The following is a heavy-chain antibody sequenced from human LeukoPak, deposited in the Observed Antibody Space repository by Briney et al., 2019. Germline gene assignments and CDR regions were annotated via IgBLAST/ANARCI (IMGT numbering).Heavy chain of an antibody. CDR1: RGTFSSYA. J-gene: IGHJ5*02. Sequence: ASVKVSCKASRGTFSSYAISWVRQAPGQGLEWMGGIIPIFGTANYAQKFQGRVTITTDESTSTAYMGLSSLRSEDTAVYYCARGRGITMPFDPWGQGTLVTVSS. V-gene: IGHV1-69*05. CDR2: IIPIFGTA. CDR3: ARGRGITMPFDP. D-gene: IGHD3-3*01.